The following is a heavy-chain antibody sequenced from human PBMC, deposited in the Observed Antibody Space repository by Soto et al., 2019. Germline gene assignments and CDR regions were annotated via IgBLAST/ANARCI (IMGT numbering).Heavy chain of an antibody. Sequence: GGSLRLSCAASRFTFGSYAMSWVRQAPGKGLEWVSAISGSGGSTYYADSVKGRFTISRDNSKNTLYLQMNSLRAEDTAVYYSAKDRDIVVVVAATGQSDYWGQGTLVTVSS. D-gene: IGHD2-15*01. J-gene: IGHJ4*02. CDR1: RFTFGSYA. CDR3: AKDRDIVVVVAATGQSDY. V-gene: IGHV3-23*01. CDR2: ISGSGGST.